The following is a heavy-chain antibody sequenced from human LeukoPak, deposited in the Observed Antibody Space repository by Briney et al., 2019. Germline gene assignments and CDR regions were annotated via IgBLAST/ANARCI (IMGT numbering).Heavy chain of an antibody. CDR1: GYTFTGYY. D-gene: IGHD5-18*01. Sequence: VASVKVSCKASGYTFTGYYMHWVRQAPGQGLEWMGWINPNSGGTNYAQKFQGRVTMTRDTSISTAYMELRSLRSDDTAVYYCARTVKPMRGYSYGYPYYFDYWGQGTLVTVSS. CDR3: ARTVKPMRGYSYGYPYYFDY. V-gene: IGHV1-2*02. CDR2: INPNSGGT. J-gene: IGHJ4*02.